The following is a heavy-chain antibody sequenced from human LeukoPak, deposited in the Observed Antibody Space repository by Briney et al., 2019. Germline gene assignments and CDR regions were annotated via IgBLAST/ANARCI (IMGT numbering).Heavy chain of an antibody. V-gene: IGHV3-23*01. CDR3: AKAKWELFYFDY. J-gene: IGHJ4*02. CDR1: GFTLSSYA. Sequence: GGSLRLSCAASGFTLSSYAMSWVRQAPGKGLEWVSGISGSGGTTYHADSVKGRFTISRDNSKNTLYLQMNSLRAEDTAVYYCAKAKWELFYFDYWGQGTLVTVSS. D-gene: IGHD1-26*01. CDR2: ISGSGGTT.